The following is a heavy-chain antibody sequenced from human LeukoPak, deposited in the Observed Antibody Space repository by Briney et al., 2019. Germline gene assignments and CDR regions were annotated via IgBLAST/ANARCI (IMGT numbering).Heavy chain of an antibody. Sequence: PSETLSLTCTVSGGSISSSSYYWGWIRQPPGNGLEWIGSIYYSGSTYYNPSLKSRVTISVDTSKNQFSLKLSSVTAADTAVYYCARRPSSWNYYYGMDVWGQGTTVTVSS. CDR1: GGSISSSSYY. V-gene: IGHV4-39*01. CDR2: IYYSGST. J-gene: IGHJ6*02. D-gene: IGHD6-13*01. CDR3: ARRPSSWNYYYGMDV.